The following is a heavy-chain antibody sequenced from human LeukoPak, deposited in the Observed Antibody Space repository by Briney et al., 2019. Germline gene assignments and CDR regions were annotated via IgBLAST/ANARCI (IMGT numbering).Heavy chain of an antibody. CDR2: ISGSGGDI. Sequence: GGSLRLSCAASGFTFSIYGMSWVRQAPGKGLEWVSVISGSGGDIYYADSVKGRFSISRDNSRNTLYLEMNSLRAEDTAVYYCAKAPQYYDILTGYCDYWGQGTLVTVSS. V-gene: IGHV3-23*01. D-gene: IGHD3-9*01. CDR1: GFTFSIYG. CDR3: AKAPQYYDILTGYCDY. J-gene: IGHJ4*02.